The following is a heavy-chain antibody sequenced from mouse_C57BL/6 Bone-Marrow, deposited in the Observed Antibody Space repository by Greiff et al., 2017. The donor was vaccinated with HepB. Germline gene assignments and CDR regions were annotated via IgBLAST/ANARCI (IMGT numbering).Heavy chain of an antibody. D-gene: IGHD1-1*01. CDR3: ARKGALYYYGSSYHAMDY. CDR1: GFSLTSYG. J-gene: IGHJ4*01. Sequence: VKLVESGPGLVQPSQSLSITCTVSGFSLTSYGVHWVRQSPGKGLEWLGVIWSGGSTDYNAAFISRLSISKDNSKSQVFFKMNSLQADDTAIYYCARKGALYYYGSSYHAMDYWGQGTSVTVSS. CDR2: IWSGGST. V-gene: IGHV2-2*01.